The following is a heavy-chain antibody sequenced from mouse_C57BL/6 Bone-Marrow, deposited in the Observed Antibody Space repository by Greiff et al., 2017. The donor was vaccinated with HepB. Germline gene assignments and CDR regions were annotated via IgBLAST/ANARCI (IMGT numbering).Heavy chain of an antibody. CDR3: ARDFNWADV. CDR1: GYTFTSYW. D-gene: IGHD4-1*02. J-gene: IGHJ1*03. CDR2: IDPSDSET. Sequence: QVHVKQPGAELVRPGSSVKLSCKASGYTFTSYWMHWVKQRPIQGLEWIGNIDPSDSETHYNQKFKDKATLTVDKSSSTAYMQLSSLTSEDSAVYFCARDFNWADVWGTGTTVTVSS. V-gene: IGHV1-52*01.